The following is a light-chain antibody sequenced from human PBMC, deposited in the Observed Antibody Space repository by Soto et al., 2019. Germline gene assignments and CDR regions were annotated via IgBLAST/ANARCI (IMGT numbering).Light chain of an antibody. CDR1: QSVSSY. CDR2: DAS. CDR3: QQYNNWPTL. J-gene: IGKJ4*01. V-gene: IGKV3-11*01. Sequence: EIVLTQSPATLSLSPGERATLSCRASQSVSSYLAWYQQKPGQTPRLLIYDASNRATGIPARFSGSGSGTEFTLTISSLQSEDFAVYYCQQYNNWPTLFGGGTKVDI.